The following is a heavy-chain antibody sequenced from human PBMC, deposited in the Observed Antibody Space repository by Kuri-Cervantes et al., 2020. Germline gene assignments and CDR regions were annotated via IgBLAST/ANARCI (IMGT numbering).Heavy chain of an antibody. D-gene: IGHD4-23*01. V-gene: IGHV1-18*01. Sequence: ASVKVSCKASGYTFTSYGISWVRQAPGEGLEWMGWISAYNGNTNCAQKLQGRVTMTTDTSTSTAYMELRSLRSDDTAVYYCSWGLHYYGGFNFDYWGQGTLVTVSS. CDR3: SWGLHYYGGFNFDY. J-gene: IGHJ4*02. CDR1: GYTFTSYG. CDR2: ISAYNGNT.